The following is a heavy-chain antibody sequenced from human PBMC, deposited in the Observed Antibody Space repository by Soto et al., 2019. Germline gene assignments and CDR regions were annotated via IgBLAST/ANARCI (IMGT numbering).Heavy chain of an antibody. CDR1: GGSISSGGYY. V-gene: IGHV4-31*03. D-gene: IGHD2-2*01. Sequence: SETLSLTCTVSGGSISSGGYYWSWIRQHPGKGLEWIGYIYYSGTTYYNPSLKSRVTISVDTSKNQFSLKLSSVSAADTALYYCARCSLVVVPAPGFDPWGRGTMVTVSA. CDR3: ARCSLVVVPAPGFDP. CDR2: IYYSGTT. J-gene: IGHJ5*02.